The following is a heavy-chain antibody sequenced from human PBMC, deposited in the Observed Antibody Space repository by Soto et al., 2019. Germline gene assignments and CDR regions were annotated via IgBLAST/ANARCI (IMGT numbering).Heavy chain of an antibody. CDR2: VSGYGDVT. D-gene: IGHD3-10*01. J-gene: IGHJ4*02. CDR3: VPGSSGTRGEDS. CDR1: GLTLSNHA. Sequence: GSLRLSCAASGLTLSNHAMTWVRQAPGKGLDWVSTVSGYGDVTYYADSVRGRFTISRDNSKNTLYLQLNNLRVEDTAVYYCVPGSSGTRGEDSWGPGVVVTVSS. V-gene: IGHV3-23*01.